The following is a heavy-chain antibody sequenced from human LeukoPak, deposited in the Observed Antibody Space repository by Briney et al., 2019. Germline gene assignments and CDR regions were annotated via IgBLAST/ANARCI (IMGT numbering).Heavy chain of an antibody. CDR3: AKFIVGATIYYYYGMDV. D-gene: IGHD1-26*01. Sequence: GGSLRLSCAVSGFTFGTYSMNWVRQAPGKGLEWVSYISSSSSTIYYADSVKGRFTISRDNSKNTLYLQMNSLRAEDTAVYYCAKFIVGATIYYYYGMDVWGQGTTVTVSS. J-gene: IGHJ6*02. V-gene: IGHV3-48*01. CDR1: GFTFGTYS. CDR2: ISSSSSTI.